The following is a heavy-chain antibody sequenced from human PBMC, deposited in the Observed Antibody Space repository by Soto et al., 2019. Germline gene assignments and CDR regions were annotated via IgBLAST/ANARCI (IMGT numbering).Heavy chain of an antibody. Sequence: GSLRLSCAASGFTFSSYAMSWVRQAPGKGLEWVSAISGSGGSTYYADSVKGRFTISRDNSKNTLYLQMNSLRAEDTAVYYCAKASLSVVIPNRDFDYWGQGTLVTVSS. CDR1: GFTFSSYA. V-gene: IGHV3-23*01. J-gene: IGHJ4*02. CDR3: AKASLSVVIPNRDFDY. CDR2: ISGSGGST. D-gene: IGHD3-22*01.